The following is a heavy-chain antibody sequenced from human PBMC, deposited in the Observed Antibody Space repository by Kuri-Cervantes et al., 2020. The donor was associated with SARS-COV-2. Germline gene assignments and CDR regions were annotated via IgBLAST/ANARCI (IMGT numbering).Heavy chain of an antibody. CDR2: ISGSGANT. J-gene: IGHJ4*02. D-gene: IGHD2/OR15-2a*01. CDR1: GFTCSSFP. CDR3: VKDSRVYYFDY. V-gene: IGHV3-23*01. Sequence: GESLKISCEASGFTCSSFPMSWVRQAPGKGLEWVSGISGSGANTYYADSVKGWFTISRDNSKNTLYLQMNSLRAEDTAVYYCVKDSRVYYFDYWGQGTLVTVSS.